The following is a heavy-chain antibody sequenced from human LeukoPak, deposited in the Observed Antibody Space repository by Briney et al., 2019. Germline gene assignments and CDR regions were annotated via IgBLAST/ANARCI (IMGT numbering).Heavy chain of an antibody. J-gene: IGHJ4*02. CDR3: ARKEFGHLPGFDY. CDR1: GYTLTNYA. D-gene: IGHD3-10*01. CDR2: INPGNGDT. Sequence: EASVTVSFTASGYTLTNYAMHWVRQAPGQSLEWVGYINPGNGDTKSSWQFQGRVTLARDTSTSTVYLDISSLTSEDTAVYFCARKEFGHLPGFDYWGQGTLVTVSS. V-gene: IGHV1-3*01.